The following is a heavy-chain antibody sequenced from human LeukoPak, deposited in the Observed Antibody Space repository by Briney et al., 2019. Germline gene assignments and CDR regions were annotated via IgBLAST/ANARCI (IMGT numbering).Heavy chain of an antibody. Sequence: ASVKVSCKASGYTFTSYYMHWVRQAPGQGLEWMGRIIPILGTGNFAQKFQGRVTITADKSTSTAYMELSSLRSDDTAVYYCARGDGGFFGMDVWGQGTTVTVSS. J-gene: IGHJ6*02. CDR2: IIPILGTG. CDR3: ARGDGGFFGMDV. D-gene: IGHD3-16*01. V-gene: IGHV1-69*08. CDR1: GYTFTSYY.